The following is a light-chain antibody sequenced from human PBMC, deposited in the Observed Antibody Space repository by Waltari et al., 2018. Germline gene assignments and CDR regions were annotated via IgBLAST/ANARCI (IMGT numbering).Light chain of an antibody. CDR3: SSYTSSSTWV. CDR1: SSDVGGYNY. CDR2: EVS. J-gene: IGLJ3*02. V-gene: IGLV2-14*01. Sequence: QSALTQPASVSGSPGQSITISCTGTSSDVGGYNYVSWYQQHPGKAPKLMIYEVSNRPSGVYNRFSGSKSGNTASLPISGLQAEDEADYYCSSYTSSSTWVFGGGTKLTVL.